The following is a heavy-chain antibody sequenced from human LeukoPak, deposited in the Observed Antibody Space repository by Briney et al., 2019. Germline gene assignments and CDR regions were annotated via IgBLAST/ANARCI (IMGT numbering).Heavy chain of an antibody. CDR3: ARDQGSYGSGSYYNVGYYGMGV. V-gene: IGHV1-46*01. D-gene: IGHD3-10*01. CDR1: GYTFTSYY. J-gene: IGHJ6*02. Sequence: GASVKVSCKASGYTFTSYYMHWVRQAPGQGLEWMGIINPSGGSTSYAQKFQGRVTMTRDTSTSTVYMELSSLRSEDTAVYYCARDQGSYGSGSYYNVGYYGMGVWGQGTTVTVSS. CDR2: INPSGGST.